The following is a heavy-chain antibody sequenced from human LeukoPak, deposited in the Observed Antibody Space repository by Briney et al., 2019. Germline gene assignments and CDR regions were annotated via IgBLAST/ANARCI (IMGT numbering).Heavy chain of an antibody. D-gene: IGHD1-26*01. Sequence: SGPTLVKPTQTLTLTCTFSGFSLSTSGVGVGWIRQPPGKALEWLALIYWDDDKRYSPSLKSRLTITKDTSKNQVVLTVTNMDPVDTATYYCAHRLLSSGGYGQAFDIWGQGTMVTVSS. CDR1: GFSLSTSGVG. CDR3: AHRLLSSGGYGQAFDI. CDR2: IYWDDDK. J-gene: IGHJ3*02. V-gene: IGHV2-5*02.